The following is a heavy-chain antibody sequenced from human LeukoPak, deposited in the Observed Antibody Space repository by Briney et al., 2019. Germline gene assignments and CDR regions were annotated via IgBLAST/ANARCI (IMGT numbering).Heavy chain of an antibody. V-gene: IGHV4-31*03. D-gene: IGHD3-22*01. CDR2: IYYSGST. CDR3: ATYYDSSGFDY. J-gene: IGHJ4*02. CDR1: GGSISSGGYY. Sequence: SETLSLTCTVSGGSISSGGYYWSWIRQHPGKGLEWIGYIYYSGSTYYNPSLKSRVTISVDTSKNQFSLKLSSVTAADTAVYYCATYYDSSGFDYWGQGTLVTVSS.